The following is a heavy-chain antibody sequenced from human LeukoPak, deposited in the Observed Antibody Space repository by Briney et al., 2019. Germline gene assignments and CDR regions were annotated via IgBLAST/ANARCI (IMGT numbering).Heavy chain of an antibody. CDR2: ISSSGNTR. J-gene: IGHJ4*02. D-gene: IGHD3-10*01. CDR1: GFTFSSYE. V-gene: IGHV3-48*03. CDR3: ARTALLRWFGENFDY. Sequence: GGSLRLSCAASGFTFSSYEMNWVRQAPGKGLEWVSYISSSGNTRYYADSVKGRFTISRDNAKNSMYLQMNSLRAEDTAVYYCARTALLRWFGENFDYWGQGTLVTVSS.